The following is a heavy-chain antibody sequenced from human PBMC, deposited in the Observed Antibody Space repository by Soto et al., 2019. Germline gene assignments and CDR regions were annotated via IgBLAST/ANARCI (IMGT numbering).Heavy chain of an antibody. CDR3: ARENYDFWSGYSNAFDI. CDR2: ISSSSSYI. Sequence: GGSLRLSCASSGFTFSSYSMNLVRQAPGKGLEWVSSISSSSSYIYYADSVKGRFTISRDNAKNSLYLQMNSLRAEDTAVYYCARENYDFWSGYSNAFDIWGQGTMVTVSS. D-gene: IGHD3-3*01. J-gene: IGHJ3*02. V-gene: IGHV3-21*01. CDR1: GFTFSSYS.